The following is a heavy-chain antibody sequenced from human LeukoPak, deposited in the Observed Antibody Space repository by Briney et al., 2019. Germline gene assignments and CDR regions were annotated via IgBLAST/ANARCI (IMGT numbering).Heavy chain of an antibody. V-gene: IGHV1-69*05. CDR2: IIPIFGTA. J-gene: IGHJ6*03. Sequence: ASVKVSCKASGGTFSSYAISWVRQAPGQGLEWMGGIIPIFGTANYAQKFQGRVTITTDESTSTAYMELSSLRSEDTAVYYCARGGNSGSGWSNYYYYYMDVWGKGTTVTVSS. CDR3: ARGGNSGSGWSNYYYYYMDV. CDR1: GGTFSSYA. D-gene: IGHD6-19*01.